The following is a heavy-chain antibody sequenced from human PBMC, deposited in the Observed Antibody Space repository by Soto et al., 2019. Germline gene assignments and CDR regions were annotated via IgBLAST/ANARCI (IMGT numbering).Heavy chain of an antibody. J-gene: IGHJ1*01. CDR3: AKDMEYSSAPCLVEP. CDR1: GFTFDDYA. CDR2: ISCNSVSI. V-gene: IGHV3-9*01. Sequence: GGSLRLSCAASGFTFDDYAMHWVRQAPGKGLEWVSGISCNSVSIGYADSVKGRFTISIDNAKNSLYLQMSSLRAEDTALYYCAKDMEYSSAPCLVEPWGQGTLVTVSS. D-gene: IGHD6-6*01.